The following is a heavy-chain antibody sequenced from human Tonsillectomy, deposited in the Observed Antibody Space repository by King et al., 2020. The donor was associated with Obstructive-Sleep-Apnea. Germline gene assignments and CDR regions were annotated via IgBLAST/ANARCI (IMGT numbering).Heavy chain of an antibody. CDR2: ISYDGINK. CDR3: AREREEIFDSSRYYFGLDV. Sequence: VQLVESGGGVVQPGRSLRLSCAASGFTFSSYALHWVRQAPGKGLEWVAVISYDGINKYYAEFVKGRFTISRDNTKNTLFLQMNSLRLEDTAVYYCAREREEIFDSSRYYFGLDVWGLGTTVTVSS. V-gene: IGHV3-30*04. D-gene: IGHD3-3*01. CDR1: GFTFSSYA. J-gene: IGHJ6*02.